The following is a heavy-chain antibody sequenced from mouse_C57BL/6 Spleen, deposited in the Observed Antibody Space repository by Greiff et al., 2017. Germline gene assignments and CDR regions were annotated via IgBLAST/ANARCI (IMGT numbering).Heavy chain of an antibody. CDR1: GYTFTDYY. CDR2: INPNNGGT. Sequence: EVQLQQSGPELVKPGASVKISCKASGYTFTDYYMNWVKQSHGKSLEWIGDINPNNGGTSYNQKFKGKATLTVDKSSSTAYMELRSLTSEDSAVYYCYYGFAYWGQGTLVTVSA. D-gene: IGHD1-1*01. CDR3: YYGFAY. J-gene: IGHJ3*01. V-gene: IGHV1-26*01.